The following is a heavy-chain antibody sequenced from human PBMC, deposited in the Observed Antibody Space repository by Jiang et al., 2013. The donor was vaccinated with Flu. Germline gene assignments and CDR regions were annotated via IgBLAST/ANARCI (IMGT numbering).Heavy chain of an antibody. CDR2: IYYSGST. D-gene: IGHD2-15*01. CDR3: ARHNILGYCSGGSCFADPNWYFDL. V-gene: IGHV4-59*08. CDR1: GGSISSYY. Sequence: GPGLVKPSETLSLTCTVSGGSISSYYWSWIRQPPGKGLEWIGYIYYSGSTNYNPSLKSRVTISVDTSKNQFSLKLSSVTAADTAVYYCARHNILGYCSGGSCFADPNWYFDLWGRGTLVTV. J-gene: IGHJ2*01.